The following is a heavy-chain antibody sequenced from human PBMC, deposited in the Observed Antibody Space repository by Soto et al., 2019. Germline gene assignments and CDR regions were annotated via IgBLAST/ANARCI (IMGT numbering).Heavy chain of an antibody. Sequence: QVQLVQSGAEVKKPGSSVKVSCKASGGTFSSYAISWVRQAPGQGLEWMGGIIPIFGTENYVQKFQGRVTSGAEEAMSRDYKDLSSIRLEDTDVYYCARIRVLRLVYKYGKDARSQGTKVTESS. CDR3: ARIRVLRLVYKYGKDA. CDR2: IIPIFGTE. J-gene: IGHJ6*02. D-gene: IGHD6-6*01. V-gene: IGHV1-69*01. CDR1: GGTFSSYA.